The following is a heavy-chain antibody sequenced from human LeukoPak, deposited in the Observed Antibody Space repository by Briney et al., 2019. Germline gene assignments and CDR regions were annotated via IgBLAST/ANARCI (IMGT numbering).Heavy chain of an antibody. Sequence: SETLSLTCAVSGGSIGNYYWTWIRQPAGKGLEWIGRIYTSGGTNYNPSLKSRVTMSVDTSKNQFSLKLTSVTAADTAMYYCARAAEYSSGWYLFDYWGQGILVTVSA. D-gene: IGHD6-19*01. V-gene: IGHV4-4*07. CDR1: GGSIGNYY. CDR3: ARAAEYSSGWYLFDY. J-gene: IGHJ4*02. CDR2: IYTSGGT.